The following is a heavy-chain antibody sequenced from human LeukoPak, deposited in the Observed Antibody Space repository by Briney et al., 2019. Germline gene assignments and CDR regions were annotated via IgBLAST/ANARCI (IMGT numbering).Heavy chain of an antibody. D-gene: IGHD2-21*02. J-gene: IGHJ4*02. CDR1: GGSFSGYY. CDR3: ASAPCGGDCYLGH. Sequence: SETLSLTCAVSGGSFSGYYWTWIRQPPGKGLEWIGEINHSGSTNYNPSLKSRVTISIDTSKNQFPLILSSVTAADTAVYFCASAPCGGDCYLGHWGQGTLVTVSS. CDR2: INHSGST. V-gene: IGHV4-34*01.